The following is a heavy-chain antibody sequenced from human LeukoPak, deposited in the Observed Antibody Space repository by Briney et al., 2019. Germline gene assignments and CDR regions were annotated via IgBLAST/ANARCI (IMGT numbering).Heavy chain of an antibody. Sequence: ASVTVSCKASGYTFTGYYIHCVRQAPGQGLEWMGWIYPYSGDTNYAQNFQGRVTMTRDTSISTAYMELSSLKSDDTAVYYCARDRNSGSSLDIWGQGTMPTVSS. J-gene: IGHJ3*02. CDR2: IYPYSGDT. CDR1: GYTFTGYY. D-gene: IGHD6-6*01. V-gene: IGHV1-2*02. CDR3: ARDRNSGSSLDI.